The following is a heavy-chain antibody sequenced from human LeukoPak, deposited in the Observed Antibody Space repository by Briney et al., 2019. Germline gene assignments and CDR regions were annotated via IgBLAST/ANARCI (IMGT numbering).Heavy chain of an antibody. CDR3: ARGGPAAANDY. D-gene: IGHD2-2*01. V-gene: IGHV4-34*01. Sequence: SETLSLTCAVYGGSFSGYYWSWIRQPPGKGLEWIGEINHSGSTNYNPSLKSRVTISVDTSKNQFSLKLSPVTAADTAVYYCARGGPAAANDYWGQGTLVTVSS. J-gene: IGHJ4*02. CDR1: GGSFSGYY. CDR2: INHSGST.